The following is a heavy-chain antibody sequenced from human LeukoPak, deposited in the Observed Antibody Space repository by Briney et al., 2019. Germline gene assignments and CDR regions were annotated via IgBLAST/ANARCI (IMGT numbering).Heavy chain of an antibody. D-gene: IGHD5-24*01. CDR1: GGSFSGYY. Sequence: SETLSLTCAVYGGSFSGYYWSWIRQPPGKGLEWIGEINHSGSTNYNPSLKSRVTISVDTSKNQFSLKLSSVTAADAAVYYCATEMATAIDYWGQGTLVTVSS. J-gene: IGHJ4*02. CDR2: INHSGST. V-gene: IGHV4-34*01. CDR3: ATEMATAIDY.